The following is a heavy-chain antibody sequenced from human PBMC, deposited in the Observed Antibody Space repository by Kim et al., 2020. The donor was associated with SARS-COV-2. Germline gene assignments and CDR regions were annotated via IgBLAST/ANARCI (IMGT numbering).Heavy chain of an antibody. J-gene: IGHJ4*02. D-gene: IGHD4-17*01. CDR3: AAHNRYGDYPGVDY. CDR1: GLSISSGYF. CDR2: IYHSGTT. V-gene: IGHV4-38-2*01. Sequence: SETLSLTCAVSGLSISSGYFWGWIRQPPGKGLEWIGSIYHSGTTYYNPSRKSRVTISVDTSKNQFSLKLNSVTAADTAVYYCAAHNRYGDYPGVDYWGQGTLVTVSS.